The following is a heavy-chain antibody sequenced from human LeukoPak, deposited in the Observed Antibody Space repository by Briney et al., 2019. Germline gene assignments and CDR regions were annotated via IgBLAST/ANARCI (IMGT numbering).Heavy chain of an antibody. V-gene: IGHV3-48*03. CDR1: GFTFSSYE. J-gene: IGHJ4*02. CDR2: ISSSGSTI. Sequence: GGSLRLSCAASGFTFSSYEMTWVRQAPGKGLEWVSFISSSGSTIYYAPSVKGRFTISRDNAKNSLYLQMNSLRAEDRAVYYCARGSIPPDYWGQGTLVTVSS. D-gene: IGHD2-21*01. CDR3: ARGSIPPDY.